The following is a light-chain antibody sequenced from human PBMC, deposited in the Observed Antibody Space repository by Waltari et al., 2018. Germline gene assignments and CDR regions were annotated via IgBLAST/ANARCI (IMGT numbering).Light chain of an antibody. V-gene: IGKV3-20*01. Sequence: EIVLTQSPGTLSLSPGERATLSCRASQSVSSSYLAWYQQKPGQAPRLLIYGASSKATGIPDRFSGSGSGTDFTLTIFSLQPEDFATYFCQQTYSALCCTFGQGTKLEIK. CDR2: GAS. CDR3: QQTYSALCCT. J-gene: IGKJ2*02. CDR1: QSVSSSY.